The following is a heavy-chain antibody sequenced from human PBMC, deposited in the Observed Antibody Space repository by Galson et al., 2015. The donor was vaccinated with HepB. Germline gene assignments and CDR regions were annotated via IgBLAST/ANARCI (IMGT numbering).Heavy chain of an antibody. Sequence: SVKVSCKASGYTFTSYYMHWVRQAPGQGLEWMGIINPSGGSTSYAQKFQGRVTMTRDTSTSTVYMELSSLRSEGTAVYYCARDSFSITGTSAVGDYYGMDVWGQGTTVTVSS. V-gene: IGHV1-46*01. J-gene: IGHJ6*02. D-gene: IGHD1-7*01. CDR2: INPSGGST. CDR1: GYTFTSYY. CDR3: ARDSFSITGTSAVGDYYGMDV.